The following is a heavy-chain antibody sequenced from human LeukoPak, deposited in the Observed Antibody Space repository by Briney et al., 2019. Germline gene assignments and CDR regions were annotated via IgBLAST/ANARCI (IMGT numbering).Heavy chain of an antibody. D-gene: IGHD5-24*01. CDR3: ATMATIYWAFDY. Sequence: GGSLRLSCAASGFTFSSYGMSWVRQAPGKGLEWVSAISGSGGSTYYADSVKGRFTISRDNSKNTLYLQMNSLRAEDTAVYYCATMATIYWAFDYWGQGTLVTVSS. CDR1: GFTFSSYG. J-gene: IGHJ4*02. CDR2: ISGSGGST. V-gene: IGHV3-23*01.